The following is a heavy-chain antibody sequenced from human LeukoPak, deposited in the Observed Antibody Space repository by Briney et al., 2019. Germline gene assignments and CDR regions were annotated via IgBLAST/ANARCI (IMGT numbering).Heavy chain of an antibody. V-gene: IGHV3-7*03. CDR2: INHNGNVN. CDR1: GFTFSSYW. D-gene: IGHD2-15*01. Sequence: GGSLRLSCAASGFTFSSYWMNWARQAPGKGLEWVASINHNGNVNYYVDSVKGRFTISRDNAKNSLYLQMSNLRAEDTAVYYCASRHCSGGRCYFAGADPFDYWGQGTLVTVSS. CDR3: ASRHCSGGRCYFAGADPFDY. J-gene: IGHJ4*02.